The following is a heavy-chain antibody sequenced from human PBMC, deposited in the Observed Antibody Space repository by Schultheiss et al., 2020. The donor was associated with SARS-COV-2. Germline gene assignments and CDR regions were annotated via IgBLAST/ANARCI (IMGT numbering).Heavy chain of an antibody. CDR2: INAGGTDP. V-gene: IGHV3-74*01. CDR1: GFIFNNYQ. CDR3: SRNFDYGDNDAFDI. D-gene: IGHD4-17*01. J-gene: IGHJ3*02. Sequence: GGSLRLSCAASGFIFNNYQMNWVRQAPGKGLVWVSRINAGGTDPYYADSVKGRFTISRDNAKNTLYLQMNGLRAEDTAMYYCSRNFDYGDNDAFDIWGQGTMVTVSS.